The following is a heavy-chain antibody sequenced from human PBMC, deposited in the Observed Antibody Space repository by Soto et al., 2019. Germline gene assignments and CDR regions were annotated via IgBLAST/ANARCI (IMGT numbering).Heavy chain of an antibody. Sequence: GASVKVSCKASGYTFTSYAIDWVRQAPGQRLEWMGWINAGNGNTKYSQKFQGRVTITTDESTSTAYMELSSLRSEDTAVYYCARDRDYGGNSGHAFDIWGQGTMVTVSS. J-gene: IGHJ3*02. CDR1: GYTFTSYA. D-gene: IGHD4-17*01. CDR2: INAGNGNT. CDR3: ARDRDYGGNSGHAFDI. V-gene: IGHV1-3*01.